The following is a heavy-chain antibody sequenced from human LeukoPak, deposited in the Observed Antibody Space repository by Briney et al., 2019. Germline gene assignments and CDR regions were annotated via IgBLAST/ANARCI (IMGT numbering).Heavy chain of an antibody. CDR3: ARRDNTGFDS. CDR1: GYTFTSND. J-gene: IGHJ4*02. D-gene: IGHD2-15*01. Sequence: GASVKVSCKASGYTFTSNDLNWVRQASGQGLEWMGWMNPNSGNTGYAQKFQGRLTMTRNNSISTAYTELSSLRSEDTALYYCARRDNTGFDSWGQGTLVTVSS. CDR2: MNPNSGNT. V-gene: IGHV1-8*01.